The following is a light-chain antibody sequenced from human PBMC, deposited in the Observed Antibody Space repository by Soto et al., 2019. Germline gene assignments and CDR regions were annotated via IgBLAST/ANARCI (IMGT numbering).Light chain of an antibody. Sequence: EIVLTQSPGTLSLSPGERATVSCRASQSVNNNYVAWYQQKSGQAPSLLIFAASSRAPGIPGRFSGSGSGADFTLTITRLETDDFAVYYCQQYGSSLYTFGQGTKLEIK. V-gene: IGKV3-20*01. J-gene: IGKJ2*01. CDR1: QSVNNNY. CDR2: AAS. CDR3: QQYGSSLYT.